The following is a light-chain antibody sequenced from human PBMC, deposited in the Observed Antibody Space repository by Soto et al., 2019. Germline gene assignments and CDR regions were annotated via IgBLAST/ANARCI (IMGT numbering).Light chain of an antibody. CDR2: GAS. Sequence: EIVLTQSPGTLSLSPGERATLSCRASRSVSSRYLAWYQQKPGQAPRLLMYGASSRATGIPDRFSGSGSGTDFTLTISRLEPEDFAVYYCQQYSNSHSTFGQGTKVEIK. CDR1: RSVSSRY. CDR3: QQYSNSHST. V-gene: IGKV3-20*01. J-gene: IGKJ1*01.